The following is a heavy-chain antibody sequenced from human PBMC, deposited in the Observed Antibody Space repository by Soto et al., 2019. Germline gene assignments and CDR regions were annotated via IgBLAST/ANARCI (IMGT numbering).Heavy chain of an antibody. V-gene: IGHV5-51*01. CDR1: GYSFTSYG. CDR3: ATTRSDCRGGSCYVGAFDI. Sequence: GESLKISCKGSGYSFTSYGIGWVRQMPGKGLEWMGIIYPGDSDTRYSPSFQGQVTISADKSISTAYLQWSSLKASDTAMYYCATTRSDCRGGSCYVGAFDIWGQGTMVTVSS. D-gene: IGHD2-15*01. J-gene: IGHJ3*02. CDR2: IYPGDSDT.